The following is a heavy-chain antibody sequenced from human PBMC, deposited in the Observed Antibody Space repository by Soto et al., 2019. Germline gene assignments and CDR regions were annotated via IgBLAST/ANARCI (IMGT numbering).Heavy chain of an antibody. CDR2: LTGSGGTT. CDR3: EKQRADFGSGSDTYYFYY. J-gene: IGHJ4*02. CDR1: GVTFSTYA. V-gene: IGHV3-23*01. D-gene: IGHD3-10*01. Sequence: DVQLLESGGGLVQPGGSLRLSCIASGVTFSTYAMSWVRQAPGKGLEWVSGLTGSGGTTFYADSVKGRFTISRDNSNNTLYLEMNSLRAEDTAVYYCEKQRADFGSGSDTYYFYYCGQGTLVTVSS.